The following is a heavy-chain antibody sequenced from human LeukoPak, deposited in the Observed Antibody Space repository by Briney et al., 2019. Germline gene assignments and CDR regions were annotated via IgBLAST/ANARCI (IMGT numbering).Heavy chain of an antibody. CDR3: ARDDPRQRYGMDV. CDR1: GGSISSYY. V-gene: IGHV4-59*01. CDR2: IYYSGST. J-gene: IGHJ6*02. Sequence: PSETLSLTCTVSGGSISSYYWSWIRQPPGKGLEWIGYIYYSGSTNYNPSLKSRVTISVDTSKNQFSLKLSSVTAADTAVYYCARDDPRQRYGMDVWGQGTTVTVSS.